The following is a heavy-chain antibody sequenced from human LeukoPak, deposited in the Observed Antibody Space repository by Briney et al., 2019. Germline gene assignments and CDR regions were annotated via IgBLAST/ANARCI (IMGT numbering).Heavy chain of an antibody. D-gene: IGHD3-10*01. Sequence: HPGGSLRLSCAASGFTFDDYAMHWVRQAPGKGLEWVSGISWNSGSIGYADSVKGRFTISRDNAKNSLYLQMNSLRAEDTALYYCAKDPGSEDGGKPLGYWGQGTLVTVSS. CDR3: AKDPGSEDGGKPLGY. J-gene: IGHJ4*02. CDR1: GFTFDDYA. CDR2: ISWNSGSI. V-gene: IGHV3-9*01.